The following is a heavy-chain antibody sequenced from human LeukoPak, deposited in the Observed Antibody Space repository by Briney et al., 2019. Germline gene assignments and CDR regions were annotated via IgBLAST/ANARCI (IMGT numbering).Heavy chain of an antibody. CDR3: ARASTDNAGWHRGSFDY. CDR1: GYSFTNYW. V-gene: IGHV5-51*01. Sequence: GESLKISCQTSGYSFTNYWIGWVRQMPGKGLEWMGIIYPGDSDSRYSPSFQGQVTISADKSVSTAYLQWSSLTASDTAIYYCARASTDNAGWHRGSFDYWGQGTLVTVSS. J-gene: IGHJ4*02. D-gene: IGHD6-19*01. CDR2: IYPGDSDS.